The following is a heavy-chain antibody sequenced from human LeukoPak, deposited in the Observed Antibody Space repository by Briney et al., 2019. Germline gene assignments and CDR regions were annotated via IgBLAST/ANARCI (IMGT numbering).Heavy chain of an antibody. CDR2: IGISSGNT. D-gene: IGHD5-24*01. Sequence: PGGSLRLSCAASGFTFSDYSMNWVRQAPGKGLEWISYIGISSGNTKYADSVKGRFTISGDKAKNSLYLQMNSLRVEDTAVYYCARDYKYAFDNWGQGNLVTVSS. J-gene: IGHJ4*02. CDR1: GFTFSDYS. V-gene: IGHV3-48*01. CDR3: ARDYKYAFDN.